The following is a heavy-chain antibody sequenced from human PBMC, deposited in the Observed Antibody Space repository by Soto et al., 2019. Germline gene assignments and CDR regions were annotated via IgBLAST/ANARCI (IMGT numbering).Heavy chain of an antibody. J-gene: IGHJ6*02. D-gene: IGHD6-13*01. Sequence: GGSLRLSCAASGFTFSSYSMNWVRQAPGKGLEWVSSISSSSSYIYYADSVKGRFTISRDNAKNSLYLQMNSLRAEDTAVYYCARDILSSSWPYYYYSGMAVWGQGTTVTVSS. CDR1: GFTFSSYS. CDR2: ISSSSSYI. CDR3: ARDILSSSWPYYYYSGMAV. V-gene: IGHV3-21*01.